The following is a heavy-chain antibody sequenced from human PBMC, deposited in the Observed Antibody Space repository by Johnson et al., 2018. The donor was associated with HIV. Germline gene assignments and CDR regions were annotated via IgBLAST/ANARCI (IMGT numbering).Heavy chain of an antibody. CDR3: AKDLGNWDSPRSAFDM. J-gene: IGHJ3*02. D-gene: IGHD1/OR15-1a*01. CDR1: GFTFSDYY. CDR2: ISSSGSTI. Sequence: QVQLVESGGGLVKPGGSLRLSCAASGFTFSDYYMSWIRQAPGKGLEWVSYISSSGSTIYYVDSVKGRFTISRDNAKNSLYLQMNSLRAEDTAVYYCAKDLGNWDSPRSAFDMWGQGTMVTVSS. V-gene: IGHV3-11*04.